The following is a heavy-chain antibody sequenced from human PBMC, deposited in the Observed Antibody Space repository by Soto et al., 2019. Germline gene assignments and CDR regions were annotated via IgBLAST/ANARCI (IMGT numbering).Heavy chain of an antibody. CDR1: GGSISSFTYY. CDR3: ATYRGSYRPIDN. D-gene: IGHD1-26*01. J-gene: IGHJ4*02. V-gene: IGHV4-39*01. Sequence: ETLSLTCTVSGGSISSFTYYWGWIRQTPGEGLEWIGSISSRGSTYYNPSLKSRVTVSVDTSKNQFSLKLSSVTAADTAVYYCATYRGSYRPIDNWGQGTLVTVSS. CDR2: ISSRGST.